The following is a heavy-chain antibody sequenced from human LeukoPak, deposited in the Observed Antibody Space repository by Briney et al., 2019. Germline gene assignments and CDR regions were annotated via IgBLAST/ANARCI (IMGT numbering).Heavy chain of an antibody. CDR1: GFTFSSYS. Sequence: GGSLRLSCAASGFTFSSYSMNWVRQAPGKGLEWVSSISSSSSYIYYADSVKGRFTISRDNAKNSLYLQMNSLTAEDTAVYYCARDRGSVVVITVDYWGQGTLVTVSS. D-gene: IGHD2-21*01. CDR3: ARDRGSVVVITVDY. V-gene: IGHV3-21*01. CDR2: ISSSSSYI. J-gene: IGHJ4*02.